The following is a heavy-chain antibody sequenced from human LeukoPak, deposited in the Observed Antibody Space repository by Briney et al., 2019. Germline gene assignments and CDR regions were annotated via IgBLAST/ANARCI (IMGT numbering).Heavy chain of an antibody. CDR2: ISGSGGST. J-gene: IGHJ6*02. Sequence: GGSLRLSCAASGFTFSSYWMHWVRQAPGKGLEWVSAISGSGGSTYYADSVKGRFTISRDNSKNTLYLQMNSLRAEDTAVYYCARSLSVGKIAAAGPYYYYYGMDVWGQGTTVTVSS. D-gene: IGHD6-13*01. V-gene: IGHV3-23*01. CDR3: ARSLSVGKIAAAGPYYYYYGMDV. CDR1: GFTFSSYW.